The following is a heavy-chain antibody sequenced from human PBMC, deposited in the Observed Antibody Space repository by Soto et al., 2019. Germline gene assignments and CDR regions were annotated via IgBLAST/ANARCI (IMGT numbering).Heavy chain of an antibody. Sequence: EVQLVESGGGLVQPGGSLRLSCAASGFTFSSYWMHWVRQAPGKGLVWVSRINSDGSSTSYADSVKGRFTISRDNAKNTLYLQMNSLRAEDTAVYYCARGIGYCSSTSCLNSMVRGAYDDYYYYYMDVWGKGTTVTVSS. CDR2: INSDGSST. V-gene: IGHV3-74*01. J-gene: IGHJ6*03. CDR1: GFTFSSYW. D-gene: IGHD2-2*01. CDR3: ARGIGYCSSTSCLNSMVRGAYDDYYYYYMDV.